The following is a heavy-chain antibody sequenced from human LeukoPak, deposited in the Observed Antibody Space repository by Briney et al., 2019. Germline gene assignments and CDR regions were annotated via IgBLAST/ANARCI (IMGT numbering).Heavy chain of an antibody. Sequence: GGSLRFSCAASGFTFSSYGMHWVRQAPGKGLEWVAVISYDGSNKYYADSVKGRFTISRDNSKNTLYLQMNSLRAEDTAVYYCATQWPDYWGQGTLVTVSS. J-gene: IGHJ4*02. CDR2: ISYDGSNK. V-gene: IGHV3-30*03. CDR3: ATQWPDY. CDR1: GFTFSSYG. D-gene: IGHD6-19*01.